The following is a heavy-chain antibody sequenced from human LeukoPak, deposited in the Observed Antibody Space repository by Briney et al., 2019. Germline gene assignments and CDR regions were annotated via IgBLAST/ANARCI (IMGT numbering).Heavy chain of an antibody. CDR3: AKAPPIYCSGGSCPFDP. CDR1: GFTFSSYA. CDR2: ISGSGGST. J-gene: IGHJ5*02. V-gene: IGHV3-23*01. Sequence: GGSLRLSCAASGFTFSSYAMSWVRQAPGKGLEWVSAISGSGGSTYYADSVKGRFTISRDNSKNTLYLQMNSLRAEDTAVYYCAKAPPIYCSGGSCPFDPWGQGTLVTVSS. D-gene: IGHD2-15*01.